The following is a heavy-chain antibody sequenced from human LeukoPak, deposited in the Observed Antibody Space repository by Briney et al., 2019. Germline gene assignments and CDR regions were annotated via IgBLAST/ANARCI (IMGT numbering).Heavy chain of an antibody. CDR1: GYSISSGYY. J-gene: IGHJ3*02. V-gene: IGHV4-38-2*02. CDR2: IYHSGST. CDR3: ARYMFDAFDI. D-gene: IGHD3-10*02. Sequence: PSETLSLTCTVSGYSISSGYYWGWIRQPPGKGLEWIGSIYHSGSTYYNPSLKSRVTISVDTSKNQFSLKLSSVTAADTAVYYCARYMFDAFDIWGQGTMVTVSS.